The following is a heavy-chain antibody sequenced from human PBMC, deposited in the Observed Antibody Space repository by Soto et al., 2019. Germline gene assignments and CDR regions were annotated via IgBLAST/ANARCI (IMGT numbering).Heavy chain of an antibody. CDR3: ARGGVGASYYYYGMDV. D-gene: IGHD1-26*01. V-gene: IGHV3-33*01. Sequence: QVQLVESGGGVVQPGRSLRLSCAASGFTFSSYGMHWVRQAPGKGLEWVAVIWYDGSNKYYADSVKGRFTISRDNSKNTLYLQMNSLRAEDTAVYYCARGGVGASYYYYGMDVWGQGTTVTVSS. CDR2: IWYDGSNK. CDR1: GFTFSSYG. J-gene: IGHJ6*02.